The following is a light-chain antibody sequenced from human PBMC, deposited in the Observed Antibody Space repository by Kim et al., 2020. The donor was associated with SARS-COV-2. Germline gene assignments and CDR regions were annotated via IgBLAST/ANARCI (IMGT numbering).Light chain of an antibody. CDR3: NSRDSSGNHVL. J-gene: IGLJ2*01. V-gene: IGLV3-19*01. CDR1: SLRIYY. CDR2: GKN. Sequence: ALGQTVRITCKGDSLRIYYASWYQQKPGQAPVLVIYGKNNRPSGIPDRFSGSSSGNTASLTITGAQAEDEADYYCNSRDSSGNHVLFGGGTQLTVL.